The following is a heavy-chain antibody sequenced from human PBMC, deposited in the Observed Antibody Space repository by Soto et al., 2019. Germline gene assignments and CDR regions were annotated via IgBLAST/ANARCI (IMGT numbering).Heavy chain of an antibody. CDR3: ARDLRDTAMDYYYYYGMDV. CDR2: ISAYNGNT. CDR1: GYTFTSYG. D-gene: IGHD5-18*01. Sequence: VASVKVSCKASGYTFTSYGISWVRQAPGQGLEWMGWISAYNGNTNYAQKLQGRVTMTTDTSTSTAYMELRSLRSDDTAAYYCARDLRDTAMDYYYYYGMDVWGQGTTVTVS. V-gene: IGHV1-18*01. J-gene: IGHJ6*02.